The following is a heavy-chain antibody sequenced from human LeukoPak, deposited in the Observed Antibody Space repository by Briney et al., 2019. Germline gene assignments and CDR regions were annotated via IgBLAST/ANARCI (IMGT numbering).Heavy chain of an antibody. D-gene: IGHD3-10*01. Sequence: GASVKVSCKASGYTFTGYYMHWVRQAPGQGLEWMGWINPNSGGTNYAQNFQGRVTMTRDTSISTAYMYLDRLRSDDTAVYYCARDFGGSEGYYFDYWGQGTLVTVSS. J-gene: IGHJ4*02. CDR3: ARDFGGSEGYYFDY. CDR1: GYTFTGYY. CDR2: INPNSGGT. V-gene: IGHV1-2*02.